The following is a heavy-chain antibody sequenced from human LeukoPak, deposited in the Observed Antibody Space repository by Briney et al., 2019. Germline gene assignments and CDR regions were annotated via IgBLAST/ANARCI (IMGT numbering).Heavy chain of an antibody. Sequence: GGSLRLSCAASGFTFSSYGMHWVRQAPGKGLEWVAVMSYDGSKKYYADSVKDRFTTSRDNTKNTMYLQMNSLRAEDTAVYYCAKDMEYSYGWGGGYFDFWGQGTLVTVSS. CDR1: GFTFSSYG. D-gene: IGHD5-18*01. CDR2: MSYDGSKK. V-gene: IGHV3-30*18. J-gene: IGHJ4*02. CDR3: AKDMEYSYGWGGGYFDF.